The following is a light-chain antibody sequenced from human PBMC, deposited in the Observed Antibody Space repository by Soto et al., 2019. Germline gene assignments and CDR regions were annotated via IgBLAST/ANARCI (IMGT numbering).Light chain of an antibody. J-gene: IGKJ1*01. V-gene: IGKV1-5*03. CDR3: KQFNTSPCT. CDR1: QSASIW. CDR2: RSS. Sequence: IQITQYPSSRSAYERYRVAISSRASQSASIWLAWYQQKPGRAPKLLIYRSSILESGVPSRFSGSGSGTEFTLAIGSLQTDDFATYSCKQFNTSPCTVGKGTVVDIK.